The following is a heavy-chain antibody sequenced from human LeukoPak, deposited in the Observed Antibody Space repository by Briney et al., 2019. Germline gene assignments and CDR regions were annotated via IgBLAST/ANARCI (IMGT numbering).Heavy chain of an antibody. Sequence: SETLSLTCTVSGGSISSYYWSWIRQPAGKGLEWIGRIYTSGSTNYNPSLKSRVTMSVDTSKNQFSLKLSSVTAADTAVYYCIRDLYCSSTSCNDYWGQGTLVTVSS. CDR1: GGSISSYY. CDR3: IRDLYCSSTSCNDY. J-gene: IGHJ4*02. CDR2: IYTSGST. D-gene: IGHD2-2*01. V-gene: IGHV4-4*07.